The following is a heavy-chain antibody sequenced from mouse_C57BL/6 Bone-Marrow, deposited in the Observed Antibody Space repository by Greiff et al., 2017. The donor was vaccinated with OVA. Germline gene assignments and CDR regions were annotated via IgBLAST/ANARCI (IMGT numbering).Heavy chain of an antibody. CDR1: GFTFSDAW. CDR3: TRRGVTTRDWDFDV. V-gene: IGHV6-6*01. D-gene: IGHD2-2*01. CDR2: IRNKANNHAT. Sequence: EVMLVESGGGLVQPGGSMKLSCAASGFTFSDAWMDWVRQSPEKGLEWVAEIRNKANNHATYYAESVKGRFTISRDDSKSSVYLQMNSLRAEDTGIYYCTRRGVTTRDWDFDVWGTGTTVTVSS. J-gene: IGHJ1*03.